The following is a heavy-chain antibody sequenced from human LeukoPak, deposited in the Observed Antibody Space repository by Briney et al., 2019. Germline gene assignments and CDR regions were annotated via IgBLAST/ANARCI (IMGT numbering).Heavy chain of an antibody. J-gene: IGHJ4*02. V-gene: IGHV4-59*08. CDR3: ARGDFWRGYYSFDY. CDR2: IDYSGST. D-gene: IGHD3-3*01. CDR1: GGSISSYY. Sequence: SETLSLTCTVSGGSISSYYWSWIRQPPGKGLEWIGYIDYSGSTNYNPSLKSRVTISVDTSKNQFSLKLSSVTAADTAVYYWARGDFWRGYYSFDYWGQGALVIVSS.